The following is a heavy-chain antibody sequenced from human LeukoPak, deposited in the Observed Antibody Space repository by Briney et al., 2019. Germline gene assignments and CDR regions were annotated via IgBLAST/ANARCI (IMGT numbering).Heavy chain of an antibody. Sequence: SETLSPTCAVYGVSFSGHYWSWIRQPPGKGLEWIGEINHSGSTNYNPSLKSRVTISVDTSKNQFSLNLSSVTAADTAVYYCAKTPTAFVRGGYYFDYWGQGTLVTVSS. J-gene: IGHJ4*02. CDR1: GVSFSGHY. CDR3: AKTPTAFVRGGYYFDY. V-gene: IGHV4-34*01. CDR2: INHSGST. D-gene: IGHD6-6*01.